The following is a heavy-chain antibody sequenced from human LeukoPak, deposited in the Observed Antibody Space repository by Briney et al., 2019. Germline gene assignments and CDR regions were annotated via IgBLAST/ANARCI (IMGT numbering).Heavy chain of an antibody. CDR1: GFTFSSYE. CDR3: AKGPDYASYYYYYYMDV. J-gene: IGHJ6*03. CDR2: ISSSGSTI. Sequence: GGSLRLSCAASGFTFSSYEMNWVRQAPGKGLEWVSYISSSGSTIYYADSVKGRFTISRDNAKNSLYLQMNSLRAEDTAVYYCAKGPDYASYYYYYYMDVWGKGTTVTISS. V-gene: IGHV3-48*03. D-gene: IGHD4-17*01.